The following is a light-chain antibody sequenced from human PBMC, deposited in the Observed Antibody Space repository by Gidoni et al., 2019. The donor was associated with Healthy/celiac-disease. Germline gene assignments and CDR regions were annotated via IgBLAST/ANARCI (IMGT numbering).Light chain of an antibody. Sequence: EIVLTQSPDFQSFTPKEKVTITCRASQHIGSSLNWYQHVPDHSPKHLIKYASQSFSGVPSRFSGSGSGTDFTLTINSLEAEDAATYYCHQSSSLPITFXXXTRLEIK. CDR2: YAS. CDR3: HQSSSLPIT. J-gene: IGKJ5*01. V-gene: IGKV6-21*01. CDR1: QHIGSS.